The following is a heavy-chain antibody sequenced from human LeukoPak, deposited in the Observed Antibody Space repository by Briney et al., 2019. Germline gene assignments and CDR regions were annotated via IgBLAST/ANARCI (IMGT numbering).Heavy chain of an antibody. J-gene: IGHJ3*02. CDR3: ARSGSKNSSSWYDAFDI. Sequence: SETLSLTCAVSGGSISSSSYYWGWIRQPPGKGLEWIGSIYYSGSTYYNPSLKSRVTISVDRSKNQFSLKLSSVTAADTAVYYCARSGSKNSSSWYDAFDIWGQGTMVTVSS. CDR2: IYYSGST. CDR1: GGSISSSSYY. V-gene: IGHV4-39*07. D-gene: IGHD6-13*01.